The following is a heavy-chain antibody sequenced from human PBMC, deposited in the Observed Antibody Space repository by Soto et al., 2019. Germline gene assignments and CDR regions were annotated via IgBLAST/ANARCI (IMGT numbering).Heavy chain of an antibody. J-gene: IGHJ6*02. CDR1: GYTFSRYG. Sequence: QGQLVQSGPEVKKPGASVKVSCKASGYTFSRYGISWVRQAPGQGLEWMGWVSGYNGDTKYAQKVQGRVTMTIDTSTCTAYMELRSLTSDGTAKYYCAKNGQPPYYYYGMDVWGQGTTVTVSS. CDR3: AKNGQPPYYYYGMDV. CDR2: VSGYNGDT. D-gene: IGHD2-8*01. V-gene: IGHV1-18*01.